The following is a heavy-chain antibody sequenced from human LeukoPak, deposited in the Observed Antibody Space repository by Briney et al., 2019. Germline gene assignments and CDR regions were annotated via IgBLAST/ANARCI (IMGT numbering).Heavy chain of an antibody. CDR1: GYTFANYY. CDR3: ARGPVTTDASFDY. CDR2: ISPTGDSI. D-gene: IGHD4-17*01. Sequence: ASVKVSCKASGYTFANYYIHWVRQAPGQGLEWMGKISPTGDSISYAQRFRDRVTMTTDTSTITVYMELSNLRPEDTSVYYCARGPVTTDASFDYWGQGTLVTVSS. V-gene: IGHV1-46*01. J-gene: IGHJ4*02.